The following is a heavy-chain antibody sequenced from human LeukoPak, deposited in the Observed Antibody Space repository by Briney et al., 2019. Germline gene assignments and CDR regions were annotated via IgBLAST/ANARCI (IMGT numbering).Heavy chain of an antibody. J-gene: IGHJ6*03. V-gene: IGHV4-34*01. CDR1: GGSFSGYY. CDR2: INHSGST. CDR3: ARRARSYDYVGGSYRKNYMDV. D-gene: IGHD3-16*02. Sequence: SETLSLTCAVYGGSFSGYYWSWIRQPPGKGLEWIGEINHSGSTNYNPSLKSRVTISVDTSKNQFSLKLSSVTAADTAVYYCARRARSYDYVGGSYRKNYMDVWGKGTTVTVSS.